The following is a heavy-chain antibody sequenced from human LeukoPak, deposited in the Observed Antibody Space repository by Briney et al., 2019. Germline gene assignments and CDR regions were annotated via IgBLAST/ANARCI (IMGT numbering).Heavy chain of an antibody. CDR2: IIPIFGTA. J-gene: IGHJ3*02. V-gene: IGHV1-69*05. Sequence: SVKVSCKASGGTFSRYAISWVRQAPGQGLEWMGRIIPIFGTANYAQKFQGRVTITTDESTSTAYMELSSLRSEDTAVYYCARESYYDSNDAFDIWGQGTMVTVSS. CDR3: ARESYYDSNDAFDI. CDR1: GGTFSRYA. D-gene: IGHD3-22*01.